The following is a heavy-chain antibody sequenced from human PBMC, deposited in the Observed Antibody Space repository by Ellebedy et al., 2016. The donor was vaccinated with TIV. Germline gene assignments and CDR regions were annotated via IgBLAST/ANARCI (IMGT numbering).Heavy chain of an antibody. CDR1: GGSIASSSNY. V-gene: IGHV4-39*01. D-gene: IGHD3-10*01. CDR2: IYYSGST. J-gene: IGHJ5*02. Sequence: SETLSLTCTVSGGSIASSSNYWGWIRQPPGKGLEWIGSIYYSGSTDYNPSLKSRVTISADTSKNQFSLRLRSVTAADTAVYYCARWFGELLYVRWFDPWGQGTLVTVSS. CDR3: ARWFGELLYVRWFDP.